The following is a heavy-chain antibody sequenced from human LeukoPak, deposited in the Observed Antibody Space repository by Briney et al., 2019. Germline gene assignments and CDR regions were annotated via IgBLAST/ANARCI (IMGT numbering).Heavy chain of an antibody. J-gene: IGHJ4*02. CDR1: GFTFSSYA. CDR3: TKAKYYHFDY. Sequence: PGGSLRLSCAASGFTFSSYAMSWVRQAPGKGLEWVSAISGSDDSTYYADSVRGRFTISRDVSKNTLFLQMNSLRAEDTALYYCTKAKYYHFDYWGQGTLVTVSS. D-gene: IGHD3-16*01. CDR2: ISGSDDST. V-gene: IGHV3-23*01.